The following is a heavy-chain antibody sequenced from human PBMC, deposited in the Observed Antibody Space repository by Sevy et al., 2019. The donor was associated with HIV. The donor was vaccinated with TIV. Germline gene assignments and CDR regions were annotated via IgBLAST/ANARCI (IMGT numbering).Heavy chain of an antibody. Sequence: GGSLRLSCAASGFSFSNYWMHWVRQAPGKGLEWVANIKQDESEKYYVASVKGRFTISRDNAKNSVYLEMNSLRPEETAIYYCAKGNSGSFDYWGQGTLDTVSS. V-gene: IGHV3-7*01. J-gene: IGHJ4*02. D-gene: IGHD3-22*01. CDR3: AKGNSGSFDY. CDR1: GFSFSNYW. CDR2: IKQDESEK.